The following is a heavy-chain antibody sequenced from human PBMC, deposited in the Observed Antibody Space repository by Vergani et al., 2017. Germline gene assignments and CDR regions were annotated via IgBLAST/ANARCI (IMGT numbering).Heavy chain of an antibody. Sequence: ELQLVESGGGLVQPGGSLRLSCAASGSTVSGNYMTWVRQAPGKGLEWVSHFYSGDETYYANSVKGRVTISRDTSKTTLHLQISNLSVEDTAVYYCARGKYDGSGTYVDPWGQGTLVTVSS. D-gene: IGHD3-10*01. CDR1: GSTVSGNY. CDR2: FYSGDET. V-gene: IGHV3-66*02. CDR3: ARGKYDGSGTYVDP. J-gene: IGHJ5*02.